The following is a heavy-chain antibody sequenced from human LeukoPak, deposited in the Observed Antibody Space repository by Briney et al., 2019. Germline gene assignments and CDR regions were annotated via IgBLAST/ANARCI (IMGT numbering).Heavy chain of an antibody. D-gene: IGHD5-18*01. J-gene: IGHJ4*02. Sequence: GGSLRLSCAASGFTFSNYAMHWVRQAPGKGLEWVAVISYDGSNKYYADSVKGRFTISRDNSKNTLYLQMNSLRAEDTAVYYCARDQILWLLDYWGQGTLVTVSS. CDR2: ISYDGSNK. CDR1: GFTFSNYA. V-gene: IGHV3-30-3*01. CDR3: ARDQILWLLDY.